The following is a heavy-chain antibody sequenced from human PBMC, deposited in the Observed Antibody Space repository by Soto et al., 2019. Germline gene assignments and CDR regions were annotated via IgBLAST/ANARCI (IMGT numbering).Heavy chain of an antibody. D-gene: IGHD6-19*01. CDR2: ISYDGSNK. J-gene: IGHJ5*02. CDR1: GFTFSSYA. CDR3: ARDTYDTYSSEGGIFDP. V-gene: IGHV3-30-3*01. Sequence: PGGSLRLSCAASGFTFSSYAMHWVRQAPGKGLEWVAVISYDGSNKYYADSVKGRFTISRDNSKNTLYLQMNSLRAEDTAVYYCARDTYDTYSSEGGIFDPWGQGTLVTVSS.